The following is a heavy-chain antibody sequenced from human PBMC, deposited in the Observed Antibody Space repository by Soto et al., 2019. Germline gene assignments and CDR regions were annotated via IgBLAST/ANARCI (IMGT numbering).Heavy chain of an antibody. J-gene: IGHJ4*02. CDR1: GGSMSSYY. CDR2: ISYSGST. V-gene: IGHV4-59*01. CDR3: ARADPDASVGY. D-gene: IGHD2-15*01. Sequence: PSETLSLTCTVSGGSMSSYYWTWLRQSPGRGLEWIGYISYSGSTYYNPSLKSRVTISADTSKNQFSLRMNSMIAADTAVYYCARADPDASVGYCGQGTLVTVSS.